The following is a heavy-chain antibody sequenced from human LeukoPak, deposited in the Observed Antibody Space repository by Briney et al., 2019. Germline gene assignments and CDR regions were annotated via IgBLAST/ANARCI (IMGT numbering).Heavy chain of an antibody. V-gene: IGHV4-59*08. J-gene: IGHJ4*02. CDR2: IYYSGSA. Sequence: SETLSLTCTVSGGSISSYYWRWIRQPPGKGLEWIGYIYYSGSANYNPSLKSRVTISVDTSKNQFSLKLSSVTAADKAVYYCARHGDSYGYVDYWGQGTLVTVSS. D-gene: IGHD5-18*01. CDR1: GGSISSYY. CDR3: ARHGDSYGYVDY.